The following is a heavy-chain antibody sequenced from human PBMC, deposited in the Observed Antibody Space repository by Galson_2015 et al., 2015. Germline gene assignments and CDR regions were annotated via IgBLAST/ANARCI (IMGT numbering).Heavy chain of an antibody. V-gene: IGHV4-31*03. J-gene: IGHJ4*02. CDR1: GGSISNGGYY. Sequence: TLSLTCTVSGGSISNGGYYWSWVRQHPGKGLEWIGYIFYSGSTYYSPSLKSRVTISLDISKNQFSLKLSSVTAADTAVYYCARNPSYYDSSGYDPPIYFDSWGQGTLVTVSS. D-gene: IGHD3-22*01. CDR2: IFYSGST. CDR3: ARNPSYYDSSGYDPPIYFDS.